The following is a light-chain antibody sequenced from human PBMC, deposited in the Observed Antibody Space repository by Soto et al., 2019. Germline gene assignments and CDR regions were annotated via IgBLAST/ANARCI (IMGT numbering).Light chain of an antibody. CDR2: QTS. CDR3: QQYNTWPRT. V-gene: IGKV3-15*01. J-gene: IGKJ1*01. CDR1: QYINTR. Sequence: EIVLTQSPATLSSFPGDRVTLSCRASQYINTRLAWYQHRPGQAPRLLIYQTSLRAADIPGRFSGGGSGTEFTLTISSLQSEDFAIYFCQQYNTWPRTFGQGTKVDIK.